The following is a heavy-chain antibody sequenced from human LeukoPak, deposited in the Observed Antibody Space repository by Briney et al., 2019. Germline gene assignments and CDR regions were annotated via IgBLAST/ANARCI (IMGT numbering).Heavy chain of an antibody. V-gene: IGHV3-7*03. CDR2: INSDGSEG. CDR1: GLTFSGCW. D-gene: IGHD6-6*01. J-gene: IGHJ3*01. CDR3: ARSSYSSSSSV. Sequence: GGSLRLSCAVSGLTFSGCWMSWCGQAPGKGGERVASINSDGSEGYYADVVKGRFTISRGNAKTSLYLQINSLRAEDTAVYYCARSSYSSSSSVWGQGTMVTVSS.